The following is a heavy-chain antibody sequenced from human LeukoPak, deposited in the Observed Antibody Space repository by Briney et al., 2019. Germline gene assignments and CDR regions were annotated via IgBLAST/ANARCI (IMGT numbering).Heavy chain of an antibody. CDR3: AHYSGWLVPRRIDY. CDR1: GFTFSSYA. Sequence: QPGGSLRLSCAASGFTFSSYAMSWVRQAPGKGLERVSAISGSGGSTYYADSVKGRFTISRDNSKNTLYLQMNSLRAEDTAVYYCAHYSGWLVPRRIDYWGQGTLVTVSS. D-gene: IGHD6-19*01. V-gene: IGHV3-23*01. J-gene: IGHJ4*02. CDR2: ISGSGGST.